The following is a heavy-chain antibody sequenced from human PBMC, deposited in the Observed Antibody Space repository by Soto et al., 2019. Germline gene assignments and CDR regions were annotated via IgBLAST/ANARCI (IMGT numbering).Heavy chain of an antibody. CDR3: AKHLVTAFQYYYYGMEV. V-gene: IGHV3-30*18. D-gene: IGHD2-15*01. J-gene: IGHJ6*02. CDR2: ISYDGSNK. CDR1: GFTFSSYG. Sequence: PGGSLGLSCAASGFTFSSYGMHWVRQAPGKGLEWVAVISYDGSNKYYADSVKGRFTISRDNSKNTLYLQMNSLRAEDTAVYYCAKHLVTAFQYYYYGMEVWGQGTTVTVSS.